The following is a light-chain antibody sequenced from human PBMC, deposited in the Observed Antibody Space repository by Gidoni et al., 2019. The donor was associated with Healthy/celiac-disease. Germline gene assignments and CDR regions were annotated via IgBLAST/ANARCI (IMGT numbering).Light chain of an antibody. Sequence: EIVLTQSPATLSLSPGESATLSCGASQSVSSSYLAWYQQKPGLAPRLLIYDASSRAPGIPDRFSGSGSGTDFTLTISRLEPEDFAVYYCQQYGSSPPKLTFGGGTKVEIK. CDR3: QQYGSSPPKLT. CDR2: DAS. J-gene: IGKJ4*01. CDR1: QSVSSSY. V-gene: IGKV3D-20*01.